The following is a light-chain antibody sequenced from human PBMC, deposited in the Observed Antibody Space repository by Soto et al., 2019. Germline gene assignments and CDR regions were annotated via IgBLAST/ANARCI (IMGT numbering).Light chain of an antibody. V-gene: IGLV2-8*01. CDR1: SSDVGAYNY. CDR3: SSFASSNTWV. CDR2: EVT. Sequence: QSVLTQPPSASGSPGQSVTISCTGTSSDVGAYNYVSWYQQHAGKAPKLVIYEVTKRPSGVPDRFSGSKSANTASLTVSGLQAEDEPDYYCSSFASSNTWVFGGGTKLIVL. J-gene: IGLJ3*02.